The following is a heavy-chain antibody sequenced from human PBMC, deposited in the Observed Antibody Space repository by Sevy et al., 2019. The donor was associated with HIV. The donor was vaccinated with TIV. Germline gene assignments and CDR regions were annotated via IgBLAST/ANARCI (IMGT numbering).Heavy chain of an antibody. J-gene: IGHJ4*02. CDR1: GFTFSSYW. Sequence: GGSLRLSCAASGFTFSSYWMHWVRQAPGKGLVWVSHINSDGSKTGYADSVKGRFTISRDNAKNTLYLQMNSLRAEDTAAYYCARDKSATAVDYWGQGTLVTVSS. D-gene: IGHD6-25*01. CDR2: INSDGSKT. CDR3: ARDKSATAVDY. V-gene: IGHV3-74*01.